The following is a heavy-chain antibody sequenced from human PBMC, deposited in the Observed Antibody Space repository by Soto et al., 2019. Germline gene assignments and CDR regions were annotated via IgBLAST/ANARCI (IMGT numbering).Heavy chain of an antibody. J-gene: IGHJ5*02. CDR1: GDSISSSSYY. V-gene: IGHV4-39*01. CDR2: IHYRANS. D-gene: IGHD3-3*02. CDR3: ARPLQLAVSGFDP. Sequence: TLSLTCAVPGDSISSSSYYWAWIRQPPGKGLEWIGSIHYRANSYYSPSLKSRITISVDTSKNQIPLRLSSVTAADTAVYYCARPLQLAVSGFDPWGQGTLVTVSS.